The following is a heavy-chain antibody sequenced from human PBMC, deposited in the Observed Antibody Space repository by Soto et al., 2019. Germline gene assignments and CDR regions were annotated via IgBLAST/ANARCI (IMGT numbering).Heavy chain of an antibody. CDR3: VRQGYGPLHGLVDV. Sequence: SETLSLTCTVSGGSMSGYYWSWIRLPPGKPMGWIGYVHDSWGAAYNPSLRSRVAISLDTSKSQFSLSLTSVSATDTAMYYCVRQGYGPLHGLVDVWGQGTTVT. J-gene: IGHJ6*02. V-gene: IGHV4-59*08. D-gene: IGHD5-18*01. CDR1: GGSMSGYY. CDR2: VHDSWGA.